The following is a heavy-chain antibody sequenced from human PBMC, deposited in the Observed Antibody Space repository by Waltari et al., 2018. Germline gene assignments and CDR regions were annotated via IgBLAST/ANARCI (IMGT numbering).Heavy chain of an antibody. J-gene: IGHJ4*02. CDR2: IYYSGST. CDR1: GGSISSGGYY. D-gene: IGHD4-17*01. Sequence: QVQLQESGPGLVKPSQTLSLTCTVSGGSISSGGYYWSWLRQHPGKGLEWIGYIYYSGSTYYNPSLKSLVTISVDTSKNQFSLKLSSVTAADTAVYYCARADYGDYGIFDYWGQGTLVTVSS. CDR3: ARADYGDYGIFDY. V-gene: IGHV4-31*01.